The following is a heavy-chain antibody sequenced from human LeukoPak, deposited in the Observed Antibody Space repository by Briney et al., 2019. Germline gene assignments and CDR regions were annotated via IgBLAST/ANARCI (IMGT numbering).Heavy chain of an antibody. Sequence: NRGESLKISCKGSGYSFTSYWIGWVRQMPGKGLEWMGIIYPGDSDTRYSPSFQGQVTISADKSINTSYVQWSSLKASDSAMYYCARHSGEYSGFPNWFDSWGQGTLVTVSS. V-gene: IGHV5-51*01. J-gene: IGHJ5*01. CDR3: ARHSGEYSGFPNWFDS. CDR1: GYSFTSYW. D-gene: IGHD5-12*01. CDR2: IYPGDSDT.